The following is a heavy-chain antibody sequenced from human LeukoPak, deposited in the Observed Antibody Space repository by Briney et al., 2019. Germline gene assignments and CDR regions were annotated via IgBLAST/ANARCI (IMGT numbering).Heavy chain of an antibody. CDR3: ERPYCSSTSCPWRY. D-gene: IGHD2-2*01. CDR1: GGSFSGYY. V-gene: IGHV4-34*01. Sequence: PSETLSLTCAVYGGSFSGYYWSWIRQPPGKGLEWIGEINHSGSTNYNPSLKSRVTISVDTSKNQFSLKLSSVTAADTAVYYCERPYCSSTSCPWRYWGQGTLVTVSS. J-gene: IGHJ4*02. CDR2: INHSGST.